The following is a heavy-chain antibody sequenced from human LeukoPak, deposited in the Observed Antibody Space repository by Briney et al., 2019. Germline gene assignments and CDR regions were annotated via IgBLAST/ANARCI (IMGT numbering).Heavy chain of an antibody. J-gene: IGHJ4*02. CDR2: INPNSGGT. CDR1: GYTFTGYY. Sequence: ASVKVSRKASGYTFTGYYMHWVRQAPGQGLEWMGWINPNSGGTNYAQKFQGRVTMTRDTSISTAYMELSRLRSDDTAVYYCARESLYYDILTGYFDYWGRGTLVTVSS. D-gene: IGHD3-9*01. V-gene: IGHV1-2*02. CDR3: ARESLYYDILTGYFDY.